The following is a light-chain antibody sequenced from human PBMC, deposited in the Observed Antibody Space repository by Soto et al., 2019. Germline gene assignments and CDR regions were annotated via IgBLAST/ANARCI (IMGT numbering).Light chain of an antibody. CDR3: QQSYRTGFN. CDR2: AAS. Sequence: DIQMTQSPSSLSASVGDRVTITCRASQNISRYLNWYQWKPGKAPKLLIYAASSLQSGVPSRFSGSGSGTDYTLTISSLQPEDFATYFCQQSYRTGFNFGPGTKVDIK. J-gene: IGKJ3*01. CDR1: QNISRY. V-gene: IGKV1-39*01.